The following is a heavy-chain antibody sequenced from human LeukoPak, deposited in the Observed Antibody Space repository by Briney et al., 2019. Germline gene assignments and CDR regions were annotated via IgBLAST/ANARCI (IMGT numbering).Heavy chain of an antibody. J-gene: IGHJ4*02. Sequence: ASVKVSCKASGYTFTSYGISWVRQAPGQGLEWMGWISAYNGNTNYAQKLQGRVTMTTDTSTSTAYMELRSLRSDDTAVYYCARDFFHGHCGGLSCFLLDYWGQGSPVTVSS. CDR2: ISAYNGNT. CDR1: GYTFTSYG. V-gene: IGHV1-18*01. CDR3: ARDFFHGHCGGLSCFLLDY. D-gene: IGHD2-15*01.